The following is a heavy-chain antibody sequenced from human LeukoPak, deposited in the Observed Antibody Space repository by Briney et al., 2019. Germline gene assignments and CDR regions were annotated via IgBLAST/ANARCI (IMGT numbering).Heavy chain of an antibody. CDR1: GGSISSYY. CDR2: IYYSGST. CDR3: ARGFPDYGDYYFDF. Sequence: SETLSLTCTVSGGSISSYYWSWIRQPPGKGLEWIGYIYYSGSTNYNPSLKSRVTISVDTSKNQFSLNLSSVTAADTAVYYCARGFPDYGDYYFDFWGQGTLVTVSS. V-gene: IGHV4-59*12. D-gene: IGHD4-17*01. J-gene: IGHJ4*02.